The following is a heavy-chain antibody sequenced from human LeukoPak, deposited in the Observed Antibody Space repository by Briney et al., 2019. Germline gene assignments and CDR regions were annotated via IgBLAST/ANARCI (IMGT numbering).Heavy chain of an antibody. J-gene: IGHJ4*02. CDR1: GYTFTSYG. D-gene: IGHD3-22*01. CDR2: ISAYNCNT. Sequence: AASVKVSCKASGYTFTSYGISWVRQAPGQGLEWMGWISAYNCNTNYAQKLQGRVTMTTDTSTSTAYMERRSLRSDDTAVYYCARSITMIVVGTYYFDYWGQGTLVTVSS. CDR3: ARSITMIVVGTYYFDY. V-gene: IGHV1-18*01.